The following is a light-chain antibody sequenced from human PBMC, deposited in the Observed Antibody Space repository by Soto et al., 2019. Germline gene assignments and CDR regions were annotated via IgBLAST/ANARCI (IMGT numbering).Light chain of an antibody. CDR1: YSDVGIFYF. CDR3: CSYAGSYTYI. V-gene: IGLV2-11*01. J-gene: IGLJ1*01. CDR2: DVT. Sequence: QSVLTQPRSVSGSPGQSVTISCTGSYSDVGIFYFVSWYQQYPGKGPKLIIYDVTERPSGVPDRFSGSKSGNTASLTISGLQAEDEADYYCCSYAGSYTYIFGSGTKVTVL.